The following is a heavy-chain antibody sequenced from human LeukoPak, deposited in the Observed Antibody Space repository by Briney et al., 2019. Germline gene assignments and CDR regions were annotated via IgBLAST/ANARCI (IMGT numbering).Heavy chain of an antibody. CDR1: GFTFSSYS. CDR3: ARPITGTAYDAFDI. V-gene: IGHV3-21*01. J-gene: IGHJ3*02. D-gene: IGHD1-20*01. CDR2: ISSSSSYI. Sequence: GGSLRLSCAASGFTFSSYSMNWVRQAPGKGLEWVSSISSSSSYIYYADSVKGRFTISRDNAKNSLYLQMNSLRAEDTAVYYCARPITGTAYDAFDIWGQGTMVTVSS.